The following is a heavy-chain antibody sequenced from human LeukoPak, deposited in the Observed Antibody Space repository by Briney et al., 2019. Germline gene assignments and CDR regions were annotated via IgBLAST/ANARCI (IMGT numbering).Heavy chain of an antibody. J-gene: IGHJ5*02. D-gene: IGHD3-3*01. Sequence: KASETLSLTCAVYGGSFSGYYWSWIRQHPGKGLEWIGYIYYSGSTYYNPSPKSRVTISVDTSKNQFSLKLSSVTAADTAVYYCARGKEGYDFWSGYPRVNWFDPWGQGTLVTVSS. CDR1: GGSFSGYY. CDR2: IYYSGST. V-gene: IGHV4-31*11. CDR3: ARGKEGYDFWSGYPRVNWFDP.